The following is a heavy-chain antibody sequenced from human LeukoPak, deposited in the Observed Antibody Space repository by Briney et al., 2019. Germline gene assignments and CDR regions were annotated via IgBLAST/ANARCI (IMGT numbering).Heavy chain of an antibody. CDR3: ARDERGYYNSSGFFGAIDY. V-gene: IGHV3-33*01. CDR1: GFTFNSYA. J-gene: IGHJ4*02. Sequence: SGGSLRLSCAASGFTFNSYAMHWVRQAPGKGLEWVAFIWYDGSNKYYADSVRGRFTMSRDNSKNTLDLQMNSLRAEDTAVYYCARDERGYYNSSGFFGAIDYWGQGTLVTVSS. D-gene: IGHD3-22*01. CDR2: IWYDGSNK.